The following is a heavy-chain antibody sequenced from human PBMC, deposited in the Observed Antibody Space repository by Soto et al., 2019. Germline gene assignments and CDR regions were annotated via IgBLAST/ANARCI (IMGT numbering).Heavy chain of an antibody. D-gene: IGHD3-3*01. CDR3: ARDPLLRFLEWLSRSDPYYYGMDV. Sequence: ASVKVSCKASGYTFTVYYMHCVRQSPLQWLEWMGCINPNSGGTNYAQKFQGRVTMTRDTSISTAYMELSRLRSDDTAVYYCARDPLLRFLEWLSRSDPYYYGMDVWGQGTTVTVS. J-gene: IGHJ6*02. CDR2: INPNSGGT. V-gene: IGHV1-2*02. CDR1: GYTFTVYY.